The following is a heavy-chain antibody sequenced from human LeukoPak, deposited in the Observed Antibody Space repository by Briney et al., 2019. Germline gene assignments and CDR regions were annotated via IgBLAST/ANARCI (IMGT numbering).Heavy chain of an antibody. CDR3: ARFSPTAMANFDY. CDR2: INHSGCT. V-gene: IGHV4-34*01. Sequence: SETLSLTCAVYGGSFSGYYWSWIRQPSGKGLEWIGEINHSGCTYYNPSLKSRVTISVDTSKNQFSLKLSSVTAADTAVYYCARFSPTAMANFDYWGQGTLVTVSS. J-gene: IGHJ4*02. D-gene: IGHD5-18*01. CDR1: GGSFSGYY.